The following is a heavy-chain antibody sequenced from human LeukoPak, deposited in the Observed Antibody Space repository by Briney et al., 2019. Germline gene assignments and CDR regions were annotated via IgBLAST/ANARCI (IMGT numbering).Heavy chain of an antibody. D-gene: IGHD1-14*01. J-gene: IGHJ3*02. CDR2: ISRSGGST. CDR1: VFIFRKYH. Sequence: GGTLRLSCAASVFIFRKYHLIWPRQAPGKAREGGPYISRSGGSTYYAASEQSRFTIYKNNPKNTLYLTMNSLRTEDTALYYCAKVPSDPSEPLPPPAFDIWGQGTMATVSS. CDR3: AKVPSDPSEPLPPPAFDI. V-gene: IGHV3-23*01.